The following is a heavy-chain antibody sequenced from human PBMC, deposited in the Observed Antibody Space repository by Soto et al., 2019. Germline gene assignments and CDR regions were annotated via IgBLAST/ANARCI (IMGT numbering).Heavy chain of an antibody. Sequence: GGSLSLSCAASGFTFSSYWMHWVRQAPGKGLVWVSRINSDGSSTSYADSVKGRFTVSRDNAKNTLYLQMNSLRAEDTAVYYCARGGRYYYDSSGFDYWGQGTLVTVSS. V-gene: IGHV3-74*01. CDR1: GFTFSSYW. J-gene: IGHJ4*02. D-gene: IGHD3-22*01. CDR3: ARGGRYYYDSSGFDY. CDR2: INSDGSST.